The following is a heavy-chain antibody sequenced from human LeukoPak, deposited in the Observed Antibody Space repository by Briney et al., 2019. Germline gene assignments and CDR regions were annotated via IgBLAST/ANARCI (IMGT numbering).Heavy chain of an antibody. J-gene: IGHJ4*02. CDR1: VFTFSSYA. D-gene: IGHD6-13*01. Sequence: RAGGSLRLSCAASVFTFSSYAMSWVRQAPGKGLEWVSSISGSGGSIYYADSVKGRFTISRDNSKSTLYLQMNSLRAEDTAIYYCAKEAVAAAGPFDYWGQGTLVTVSS. V-gene: IGHV3-23*01. CDR2: ISGSGGSI. CDR3: AKEAVAAAGPFDY.